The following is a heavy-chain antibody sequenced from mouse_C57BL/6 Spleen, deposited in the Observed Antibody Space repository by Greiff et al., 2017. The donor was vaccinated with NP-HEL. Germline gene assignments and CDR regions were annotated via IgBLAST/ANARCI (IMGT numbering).Heavy chain of an antibody. D-gene: IGHD1-1*01. J-gene: IGHJ2*01. V-gene: IGHV1-78*01. CDR1: GYTFTDHT. CDR2: IYPRDGST. Sequence: VQLQQSDAELVKPGASVKISCKVSGYTFTDHTIHWMKQRPEQGLEWIGYIYPRDGSTKYNEKFKGKATLTADKSSSTAYMQLNSLTSEDSAVYFCAAVYYYGSSPFDYWGQGTTLTVSS. CDR3: AAVYYYGSSPFDY.